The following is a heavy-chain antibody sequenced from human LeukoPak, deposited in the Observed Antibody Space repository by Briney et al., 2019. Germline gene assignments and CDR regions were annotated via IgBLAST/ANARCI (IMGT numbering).Heavy chain of an antibody. CDR2: IFHTGHT. CDR3: ARDGGLTIVRGVVDL. V-gene: IGHV4-4*02. D-gene: IGHD3-10*01. Sequence: SETLSLTCTVSGGSVSSSNWWTWIRPTPGKGLEWIGEIFHTGHTNYTPSLKSRVTISVNKSSNQFSLNLNSVTAADTAVYYCARDGGLTIVRGVVDLWGQGTLITASS. CDR1: GGSVSSSNW. J-gene: IGHJ5*02.